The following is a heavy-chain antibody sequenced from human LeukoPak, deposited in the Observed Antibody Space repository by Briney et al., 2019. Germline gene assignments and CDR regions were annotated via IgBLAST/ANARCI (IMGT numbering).Heavy chain of an antibody. CDR2: ISGSGGST. CDR1: GFTFSSYS. D-gene: IGHD2-15*01. Sequence: PGGSLRLSCAASGFTFSSYSMNWVRQAPGKGLEWVSVISGSGGSTYYADSVKGRFTISRDNSKNTLYLQMNSLRAEDTAVYYCARVLDSSSSRYQAFPYWGQGTLVTVSS. CDR3: ARVLDSSSSRYQAFPY. V-gene: IGHV3-23*01. J-gene: IGHJ4*02.